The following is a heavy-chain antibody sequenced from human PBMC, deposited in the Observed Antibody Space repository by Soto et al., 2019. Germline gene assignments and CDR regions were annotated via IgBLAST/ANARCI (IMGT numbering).Heavy chain of an antibody. CDR2: ISPDGTIP. V-gene: IGHV3-74*01. J-gene: IGHJ3*02. CDR1: GFTFSNYW. D-gene: IGHD3-10*01. Sequence: EVQLVESGGGLVQPGGSLRLSCAVSGFTFSNYWMHWVRQAPGKGLVWVSTISPDGTIPDYTDSVKGRLAISRDNAKSTLFLQIHSRRPEDTAVYYCARFRGDAFDIWGQGTMVTVSS. CDR3: ARFRGDAFDI.